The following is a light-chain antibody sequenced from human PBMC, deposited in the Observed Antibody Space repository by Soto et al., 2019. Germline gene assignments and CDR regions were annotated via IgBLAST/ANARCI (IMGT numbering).Light chain of an antibody. Sequence: QSALTQPPSASGSPGQSVTISCTGTSSDVGGYNYVSWYQQHPGKAPKLMIYEVSKRPSGVPDRFSGSKSGNTASLTVSGLQAEDEADYYCSSYAGRNNFVVFGGGIKLTVL. V-gene: IGLV2-8*01. CDR3: SSYAGRNNFVV. CDR1: SSDVGGYNY. J-gene: IGLJ2*01. CDR2: EVS.